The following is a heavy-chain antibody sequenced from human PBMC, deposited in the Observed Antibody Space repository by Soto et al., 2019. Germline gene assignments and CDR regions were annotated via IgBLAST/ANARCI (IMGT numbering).Heavy chain of an antibody. CDR1: GGSFSGYY. V-gene: IGHV4-34*01. D-gene: IGHD1-7*01. CDR2: INHSVST. Sequence: SETLSLTCAVYGGSFSGYYWSWIRQPPGKGLEWIGEINHSVSTNYNPSLKSRVTISVDTSKNQFSPKLSSVTAADTAVYYCARGGSYNWNYGRRAFDIWGQGTMVTVSS. J-gene: IGHJ3*02. CDR3: ARGGSYNWNYGRRAFDI.